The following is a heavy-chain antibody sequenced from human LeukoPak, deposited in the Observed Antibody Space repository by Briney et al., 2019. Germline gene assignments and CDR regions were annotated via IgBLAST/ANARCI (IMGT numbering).Heavy chain of an antibody. CDR1: GFTFSSYA. J-gene: IGHJ5*02. CDR3: ARAAGGATTGWFDP. CDR2: ISYDGSSK. D-gene: IGHD1-26*01. V-gene: IGHV3-30*04. Sequence: PGRSLRLSCAASGFTFSSYALHWVRQAPGKGLEWVTVISYDGSSKYYADSVKGRFTISRDNSKNTLYLQMNSLRPEDTAVYYCARAAGGATTGWFDPWGQGTLVTVSS.